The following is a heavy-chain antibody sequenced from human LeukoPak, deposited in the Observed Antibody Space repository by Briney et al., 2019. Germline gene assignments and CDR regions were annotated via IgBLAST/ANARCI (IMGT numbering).Heavy chain of an antibody. J-gene: IGHJ4*02. CDR2: IYFSGST. CDR1: GGSISSGGYS. Sequence: NTSQTLSLTCAVSGGSISSGGYSWSWIRQPPGKGLEWIGYIYFSGSTYYNPSLKSRVTISVDTSKNQFSLKLSSVTAADTAVYYCARESGVVTYDYWGQGTLVTVSS. D-gene: IGHD4-23*01. CDR3: ARESGVVTYDY. V-gene: IGHV4-30-4*07.